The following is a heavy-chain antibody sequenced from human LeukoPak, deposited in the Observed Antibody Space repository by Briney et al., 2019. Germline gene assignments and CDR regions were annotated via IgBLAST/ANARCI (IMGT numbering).Heavy chain of an antibody. CDR2: IRYDGSNK. CDR1: GFTFSSYG. Sequence: GGSLRLSCAASGFTFSSYGMHWVRQAPGKGLEWAAFIRYDGSNKYYADSVKGRFTISRDNSKNTLYLQMNSLRAEDTAVYYCAKPTKDIVVVPAATAVGYWGQGTLVTVSS. CDR3: AKPTKDIVVVPAATAVGY. J-gene: IGHJ4*02. D-gene: IGHD2-2*01. V-gene: IGHV3-30*02.